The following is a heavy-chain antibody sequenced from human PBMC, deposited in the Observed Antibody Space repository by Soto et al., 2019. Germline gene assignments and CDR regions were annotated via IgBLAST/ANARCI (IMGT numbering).Heavy chain of an antibody. J-gene: IGHJ4*02. Sequence: GGSLRLSCTASGFTFGDYAMSWVRQAPGKGLEWVGFIRSKAYGGTTEYAASVKGRFTISRDDSKSIAYLQMNSLKTEDTAVYYCTRDRPDHCSGGSCYFDYWGQGTLVTVSS. CDR1: GFTFGDYA. CDR3: TRDRPDHCSGGSCYFDY. V-gene: IGHV3-49*04. CDR2: IRSKAYGGTT. D-gene: IGHD2-15*01.